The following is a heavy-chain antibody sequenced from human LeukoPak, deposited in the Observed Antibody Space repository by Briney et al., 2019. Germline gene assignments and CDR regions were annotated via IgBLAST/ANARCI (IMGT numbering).Heavy chain of an antibody. CDR1: GFTFSSYA. J-gene: IGHJ4*02. CDR2: ISYDGSNK. Sequence: GSLRLSCAVSGFTFSSYAMHWVRQAPGKGLEWVAVISYDGSNKYYADSVKGRFTISRDNSKNTLYLQMNSLRAEDTAVYYCARESLAAAGAIDYWGQGTLVTVSS. CDR3: ARESLAAAGAIDY. V-gene: IGHV3-30-3*01. D-gene: IGHD6-13*01.